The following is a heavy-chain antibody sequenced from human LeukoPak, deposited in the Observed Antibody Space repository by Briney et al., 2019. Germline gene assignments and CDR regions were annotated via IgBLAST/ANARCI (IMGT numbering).Heavy chain of an antibody. Sequence: GGSLRLSCAASGFTFSNYWMTWVRQAPGKGLEWVANIKKDGSEQNSANSVKGRFTISRDNAKNSLFLQMNSLRADDTAVYCCARATSAYLEFGGQGTLVTVSS. CDR3: ARATSAYLEF. J-gene: IGHJ4*02. D-gene: IGHD1/OR15-1a*01. V-gene: IGHV3-7*01. CDR2: IKKDGSEQ. CDR1: GFTFSNYW.